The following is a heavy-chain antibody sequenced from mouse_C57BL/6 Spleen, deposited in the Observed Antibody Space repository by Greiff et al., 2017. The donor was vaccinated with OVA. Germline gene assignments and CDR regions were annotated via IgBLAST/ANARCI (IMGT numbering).Heavy chain of an antibody. CDR1: GYTFTSYW. J-gene: IGHJ4*01. D-gene: IGHD3-3*01. CDR3: ARGDGDYAMDY. V-gene: IGHV1-64*01. CDR2: IHPNSGST. Sequence: QVQLQQPGAELVKPGASVKLSCKASGYTFTSYWMHWVKQRPGQGLEWIGMIHPNSGSTNYNEKFKGKSTLTVDKSSSTAYMQLSSLTSEDSAVYYCARGDGDYAMDYWGQGTSVTVSS.